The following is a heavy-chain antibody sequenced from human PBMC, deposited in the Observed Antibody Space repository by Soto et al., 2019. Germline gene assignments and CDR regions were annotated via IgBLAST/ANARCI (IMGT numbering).Heavy chain of an antibody. Sequence: PGESLKISCKGSGYSFTDYCIGWVRRMPGKGLEWMGIIYPGDSDTRYSPSFQGQVTISADKATNTAHLQWSSLKASDTAIYYCARHGHSGFLEIVMFDYWGQGTLVTVSS. CDR1: GYSFTDYC. CDR2: IYPGDSDT. V-gene: IGHV5-51*01. J-gene: IGHJ4*02. CDR3: ARHGHSGFLEIVMFDY. D-gene: IGHD5-12*01.